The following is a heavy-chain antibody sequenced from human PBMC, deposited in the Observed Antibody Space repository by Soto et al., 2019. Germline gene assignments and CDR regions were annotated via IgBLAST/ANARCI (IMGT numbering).Heavy chain of an antibody. V-gene: IGHV6-1*01. Sequence: SQTLSLTCAISGDSVSSNSAAWNWIRQSPSRGLEWLGRTYYRSKWYNDYAVSVKSRITINPATSKNQFSLQLNSVTTEDTAVYFCASGVRVVIIKYFDYWGQGTLVTVSS. D-gene: IGHD3-10*01. CDR1: GDSVSSNSAA. J-gene: IGHJ4*02. CDR2: TYYRSKWYN. CDR3: ASGVRVVIIKYFDY.